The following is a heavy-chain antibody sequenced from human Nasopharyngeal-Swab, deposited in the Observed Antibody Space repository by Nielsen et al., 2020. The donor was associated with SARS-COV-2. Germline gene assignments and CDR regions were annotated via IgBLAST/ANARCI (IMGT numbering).Heavy chain of an antibody. CDR2: IIPIFGTA. Sequence: SVKVSCKASGGTFSSYAISWVRQAPGQGLEWMGGIIPIFGTANYAQKLQGRVTMTTDTSTSTAYMELRSLRSDDTAVYYCARDRYDSSGPAGYWGQGTLVTVSS. CDR1: GGTFSSYA. D-gene: IGHD3-22*01. CDR3: ARDRYDSSGPAGY. V-gene: IGHV1-69*05. J-gene: IGHJ4*02.